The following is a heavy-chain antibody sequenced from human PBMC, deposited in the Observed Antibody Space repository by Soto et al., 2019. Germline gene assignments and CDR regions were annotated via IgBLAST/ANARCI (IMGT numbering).Heavy chain of an antibody. CDR3: ATAVGYSYGGPSGWFDP. V-gene: IGHV1-24*01. CDR1: GYTPTELS. D-gene: IGHD5-18*01. Sequence: ASVKGFRQVSGYTPTELSNHCVGPALGKGLEWMGGFDPEDGETIYAQKFQGRVTMTEDTSTDTAYMELSSLRSEDTAVYYCATAVGYSYGGPSGWFDPWGQGTLVTVSS. J-gene: IGHJ5*02. CDR2: FDPEDGET.